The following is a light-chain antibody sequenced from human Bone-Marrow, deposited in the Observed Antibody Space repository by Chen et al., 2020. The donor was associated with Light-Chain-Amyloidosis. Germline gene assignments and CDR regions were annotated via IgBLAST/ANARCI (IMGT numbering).Light chain of an antibody. CDR1: NIGSTS. J-gene: IGLJ3*02. Sequence: SYVPTQPSSVSVAPGQTATMACGGNNIGSTSVHWYQQTPGQSPLLVVYDDSDRPSGIPERLSGSNSGNMAILPIRRVEAGDEAAYCCQVWDRSGDRPVFGGGTKLTVL. CDR3: QVWDRSGDRPV. CDR2: DDS. V-gene: IGLV3-21*02.